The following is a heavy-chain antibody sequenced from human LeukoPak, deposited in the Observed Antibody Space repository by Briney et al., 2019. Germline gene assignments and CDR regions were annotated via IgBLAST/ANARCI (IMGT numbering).Heavy chain of an antibody. V-gene: IGHV4-34*01. CDR1: GGSFSGYY. CDR3: ARRSTYYYDSSGYYLNWFDP. D-gene: IGHD3-22*01. CDR2: INHSGST. Sequence: TTSETLSLNCAVYGGSFSGYYWSWIRQPPGKGLEWIGEINHSGSTNYNPSLKSRVTISVDTSKNQFSLKLSSVTAADTAVYYCARRSTYYYDSSGYYLNWFDPWGQGTLVTVSS. J-gene: IGHJ5*02.